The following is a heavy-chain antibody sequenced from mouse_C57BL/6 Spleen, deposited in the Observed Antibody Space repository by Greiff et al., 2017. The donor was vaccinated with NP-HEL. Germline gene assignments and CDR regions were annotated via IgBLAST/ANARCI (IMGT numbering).Heavy chain of an antibody. CDR2: IYPRDGST. CDR1: GYTFTDHT. Sequence: VQLQQSDAELVKPGASVKISCKVSGYTFTDHTIHWMKQRPEQGLEWIGYIYPRDGSTKYNEKFKGKATLTAVKSSSTAYMQLNSLTSEDSAVYFCAREGYDYDSWFAYWGQGTLVTVSA. D-gene: IGHD2-4*01. V-gene: IGHV1-78*01. CDR3: AREGYDYDSWFAY. J-gene: IGHJ3*01.